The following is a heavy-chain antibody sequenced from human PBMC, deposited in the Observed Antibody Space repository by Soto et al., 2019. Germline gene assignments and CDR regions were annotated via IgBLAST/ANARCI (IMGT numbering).Heavy chain of an antibody. J-gene: IGHJ6*02. CDR3: ARDTSRRQIYHGMNV. Sequence: ASVKVSGKASGYRFRSYYVHRVRQAPGQGLESIAVFNPANGRTTYAETFHGRITITTDTSTSILFMELSSLRSEDTAVYFCARDTSRRQIYHGMNVWGQATTVNVSS. D-gene: IGHD6-25*01. CDR2: FNPANGRT. V-gene: IGHV1-46*01. CDR1: GYRFRSYY.